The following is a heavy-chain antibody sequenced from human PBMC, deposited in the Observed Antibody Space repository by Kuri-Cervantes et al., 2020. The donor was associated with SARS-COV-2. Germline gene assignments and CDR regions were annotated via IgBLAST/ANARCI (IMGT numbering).Heavy chain of an antibody. CDR1: GASIRTYY. Sequence: SETLSLTCSVSGASIRTYYWSWIRQPPGKGLEWIGEINHSGSTNYNPSLKSRVTISVDTSKNQFSLKLSSVTAADTAVYYCARGRMRIVVVIPNREAARFDYWGQGTLVTVSS. CDR2: INHSGST. CDR3: ARGRMRIVVVIPNREAARFDY. D-gene: IGHD3-22*01. V-gene: IGHV4-34*01. J-gene: IGHJ4*02.